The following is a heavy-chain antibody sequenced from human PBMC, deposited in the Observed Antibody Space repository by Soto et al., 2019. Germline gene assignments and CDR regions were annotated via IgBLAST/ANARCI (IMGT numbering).Heavy chain of an antibody. CDR1: GFTFSNYG. J-gene: IGHJ2*01. CDR2: IWYDGSYK. Sequence: QVQLVESGGGVVQPGRSLRLSCAASGFTFSNYGMHWVRQAPGKGLEWVADIWYDGSYKYAADSVKGRFTISRDNSKNTLYLQMNSLRAEDTAVYYCARDKAHGYFDLWGRGTLVTVSS. CDR3: ARDKAHGYFDL. V-gene: IGHV3-33*01.